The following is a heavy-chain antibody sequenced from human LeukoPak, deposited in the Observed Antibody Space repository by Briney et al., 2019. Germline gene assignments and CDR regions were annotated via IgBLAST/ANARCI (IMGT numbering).Heavy chain of an antibody. Sequence: GGSLRLSCAASGFSFSSYNMNWVRQAPGKVLECVSSITTSSTYTFYADSVKGRYTISRDNAKNSLYLQMNSLRVEDTAVYYCARDPYSGSYGDSYYYYMDVWGKGTTVTISS. J-gene: IGHJ6*03. V-gene: IGHV3-21*01. D-gene: IGHD1-26*01. CDR2: ITTSSTYT. CDR1: GFSFSSYN. CDR3: ARDPYSGSYGDSYYYYMDV.